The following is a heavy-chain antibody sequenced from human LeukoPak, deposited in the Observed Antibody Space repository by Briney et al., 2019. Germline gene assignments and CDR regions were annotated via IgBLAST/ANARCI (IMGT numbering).Heavy chain of an antibody. D-gene: IGHD2/OR15-2a*01. J-gene: IGHJ5*02. Sequence: GGSLRLSCAASGFTFSSYAMSWVRQAPGKGLEWVSAISGSGGSTYYADSVKGRFTISRDNSKNTLFLQMNSLRSEDTAMYYCARNSEREYWFDPWGQGTLVTVSS. V-gene: IGHV3-23*01. CDR1: GFTFSSYA. CDR2: ISGSGGST. CDR3: ARNSEREYWFDP.